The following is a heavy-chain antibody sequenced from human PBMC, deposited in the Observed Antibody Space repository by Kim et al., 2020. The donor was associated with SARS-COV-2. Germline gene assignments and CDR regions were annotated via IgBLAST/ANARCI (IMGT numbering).Heavy chain of an antibody. CDR3: AKAHHYYYDSSGYYFPLFDY. D-gene: IGHD3-22*01. J-gene: IGHJ4*02. CDR1: GFTFSSYA. Sequence: GGSLRLSCAASGFTFSSYAMSWVRQAPGKGLEWVSAISGSGGSTYYADSVKGRFTISRDNSKNTLYLQMNSLRAEDTAVYYCAKAHHYYYDSSGYYFPLFDYWGQGTLVTVSS. CDR2: ISGSGGST. V-gene: IGHV3-23*01.